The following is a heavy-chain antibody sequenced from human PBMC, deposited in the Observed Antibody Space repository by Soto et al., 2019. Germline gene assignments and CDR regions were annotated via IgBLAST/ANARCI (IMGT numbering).Heavy chain of an antibody. V-gene: IGHV3-73*01. CDR3: TRHVDCSGGSCYSGYYYYMDV. J-gene: IGHJ6*03. D-gene: IGHD2-15*01. CDR1: GFAFSDSA. Sequence: GGSLRLSCAASGFAFSDSAMHWVRQASGKGLEWVGRIRSKPNTDATAYAASVKGRFTISRDDSKNTAYLQMNSLKTEDTAVYYCTRHVDCSGGSCYSGYYYYMDVWGKGTTVTASS. CDR2: IRSKPNTDAT.